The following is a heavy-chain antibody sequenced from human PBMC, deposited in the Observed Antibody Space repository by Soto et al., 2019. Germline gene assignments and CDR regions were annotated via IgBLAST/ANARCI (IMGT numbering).Heavy chain of an antibody. CDR1: GFTVSSNY. CDR3: ASHSSDLHFDY. CDR2: IYSGGST. D-gene: IGHD3-22*01. Sequence: GGSLRLSCAASGFTVSSNYMSWVRQAPGKGLEWVSVIYSGGSTYYADSVKGRLTISRDNSKNTLYLQMNSLRAEDTAVYYCASHSSDLHFDYWGQGTLVTVSS. J-gene: IGHJ4*02. V-gene: IGHV3-53*01.